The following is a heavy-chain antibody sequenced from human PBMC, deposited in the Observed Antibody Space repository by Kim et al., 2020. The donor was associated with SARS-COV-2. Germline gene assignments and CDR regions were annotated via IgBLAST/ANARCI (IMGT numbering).Heavy chain of an antibody. CDR3: ASGTYYYDSSGYGDIDP. Sequence: SETLSLTCTVSGGSISSSSYYWRWIRQPPGKGLEWIGSIYYSGSTYYNPSLKSRVTISVDTSKNQFSLKLSSVTAADTAVYYCASGTYYYDSSGYGDIDPWGQGTLVTVSS. D-gene: IGHD3-22*01. V-gene: IGHV4-39*01. CDR1: GGSISSSSYY. J-gene: IGHJ5*02. CDR2: IYYSGST.